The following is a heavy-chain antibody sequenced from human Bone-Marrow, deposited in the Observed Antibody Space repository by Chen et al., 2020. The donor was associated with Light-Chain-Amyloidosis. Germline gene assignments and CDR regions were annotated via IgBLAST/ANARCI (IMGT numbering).Heavy chain of an antibody. CDR1: GGSMTTHF. V-gene: IGHV4-4*07. J-gene: IGHJ6*03. CDR3: AREGTAMGRGQFLNFFYYMDV. D-gene: IGHD5-18*01. Sequence: QMQLRESGPGLVKPSETLSLTCDVSGGSMTTHFFYWMRQAPGKGLEWIGRIYTSGNTNYSPSLKSRVTISVDTSKNQFSLKLNSVTAADTAVYYCAREGTAMGRGQFLNFFYYMDVWGKGTTVTVSS. CDR2: IYTSGNT.